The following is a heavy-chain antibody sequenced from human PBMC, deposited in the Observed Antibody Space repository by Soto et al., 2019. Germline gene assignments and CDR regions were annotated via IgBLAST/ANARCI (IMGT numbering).Heavy chain of an antibody. J-gene: IGHJ6*02. V-gene: IGHV3-53*01. CDR2: IYSGGST. D-gene: IGHD3-3*01. CDR1: GSTVSSNY. Sequence: GGSLRLSCAASGSTVSSNYMSWVRQAPGKGLEWVSVIYSGGSTYYADSVKGRFTISRDNSKNTLYLQMNSLRAEDTAVYYCARGYITIFGVDLGGMDVWGQGTTVTVSS. CDR3: ARGYITIFGVDLGGMDV.